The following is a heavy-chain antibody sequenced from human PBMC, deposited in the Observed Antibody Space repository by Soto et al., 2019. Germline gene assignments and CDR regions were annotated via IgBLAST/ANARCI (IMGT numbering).Heavy chain of an antibody. Sequence: GGSLRLSCAASGFTFSSYAMSWVRQAPGKGLEWVSAISGSGGSTYYADSVKGRFTISRDNSKNMLYLQMNSLRAEDTAVYYCAKSFGVVIIPAYYYGMDVWGQGTTVTVSS. D-gene: IGHD3-3*01. V-gene: IGHV3-23*01. CDR2: ISGSGGST. CDR1: GFTFSSYA. CDR3: AKSFGVVIIPAYYYGMDV. J-gene: IGHJ6*02.